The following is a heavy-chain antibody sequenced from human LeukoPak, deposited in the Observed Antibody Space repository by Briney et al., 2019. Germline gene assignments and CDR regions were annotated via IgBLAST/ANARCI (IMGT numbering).Heavy chain of an antibody. J-gene: IGHJ6*02. V-gene: IGHV3-7*01. CDR1: GFTFNSYW. CDR2: IKQDGSEK. Sequence: GGSLRLSCAASGFTFNSYWMSWVRQAPGKGLEWVANIKQDGSEKYYVDSVKGRFTISRDNAKNSLYLQMNSLRAEDTAVYYCMVRGPYYYYGMDVWGQGTTVTVSS. D-gene: IGHD3-10*01. CDR3: MVRGPYYYYGMDV.